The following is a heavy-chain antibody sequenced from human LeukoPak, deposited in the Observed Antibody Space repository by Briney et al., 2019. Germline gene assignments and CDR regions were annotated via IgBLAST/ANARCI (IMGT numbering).Heavy chain of an antibody. CDR1: GFTFNSYS. V-gene: IGHV3-48*01. CDR2: ISSSGSTI. Sequence: GGSLRLSCAASGFTFNSYSMNWVRQAPGKGLEWVSYISSSGSTISYADSVKGRFTISRDNSKNTLYLQMNSLRVEDTAIYYCAREAFYSSGWYSLFGHWGQGTLVTVSS. CDR3: AREAFYSSGWYSLFGH. D-gene: IGHD6-19*01. J-gene: IGHJ4*02.